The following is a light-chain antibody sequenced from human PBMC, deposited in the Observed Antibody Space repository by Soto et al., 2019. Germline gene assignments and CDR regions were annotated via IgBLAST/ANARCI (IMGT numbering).Light chain of an antibody. CDR3: QQYNNWPSLT. J-gene: IGKJ4*01. CDR2: GAS. V-gene: IGKV3-15*01. Sequence: EIVMTQSPATQSVSPGERATLSCRASQSVSSNLAWYQQKPGQAPRLLIYGASTRATGIPFKFIGSGSGTEFTLNISSLQSEDFAVYYCQQYNNWPSLTFGGGTKVDIK. CDR1: QSVSSN.